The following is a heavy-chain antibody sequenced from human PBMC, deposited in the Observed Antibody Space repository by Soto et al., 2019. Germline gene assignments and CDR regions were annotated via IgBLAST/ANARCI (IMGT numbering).Heavy chain of an antibody. CDR1: GFTFSSYA. CDR3: ERDGLGGDSLFDY. J-gene: IGHJ4*02. Sequence: SLKISCAASGFTFSSYAMHWVRQAPGKGLEWGAVISYDGSNKYYADSVKGRFTISRDNSKNTLYLQMNSLRAEDTAVFYCERDGLGGDSLFDYWGQGTLVTVSS. CDR2: ISYDGSNK. V-gene: IGHV3-30-3*01. D-gene: IGHD2-21*02.